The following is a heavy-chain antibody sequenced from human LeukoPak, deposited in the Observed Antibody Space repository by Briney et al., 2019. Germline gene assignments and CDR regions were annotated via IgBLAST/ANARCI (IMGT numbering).Heavy chain of an antibody. D-gene: IGHD4-17*01. CDR3: ARDLPSAIDYGDYLDAFDI. V-gene: IGHV3-74*01. J-gene: IGHJ3*02. CDR2: INSDGSST. CDR1: GFTFSNYW. Sequence: PGGSLKLSCAASGFTFSNYWMHWVRQAPGKGLVWVSRINSDGSSTDYADSVKGRFTISRDNAKNSLYLQMNSLRAEDTAVYYCARDLPSAIDYGDYLDAFDIWGQGTMVTVSS.